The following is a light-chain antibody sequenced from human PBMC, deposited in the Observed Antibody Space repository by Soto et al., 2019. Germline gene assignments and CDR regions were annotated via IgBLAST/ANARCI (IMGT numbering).Light chain of an antibody. Sequence: EIVMTQSPATLSVSPGERVTLSCRASQSVSSNLAWYQQQPGQAPRLLIYGASTGATGVPARFSGSGSGTEFTLTISSLQSEHFAVYYCQQYNNWPLTFGGGTKVEIK. CDR2: GAS. CDR3: QQYNNWPLT. CDR1: QSVSSN. V-gene: IGKV3-15*01. J-gene: IGKJ4*01.